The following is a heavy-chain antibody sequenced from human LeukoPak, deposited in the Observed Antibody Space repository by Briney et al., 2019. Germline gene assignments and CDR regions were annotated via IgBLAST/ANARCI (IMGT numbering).Heavy chain of an antibody. D-gene: IGHD6-13*01. CDR2: INPDSGGT. J-gene: IGHJ3*02. V-gene: IGHV1-2*04. CDR3: ARDEGSSSWNDAFDI. Sequence: ASVKVSCKTSGYTFTDYYMHWVRQAPGQGLEWMGWINPDSGGTNYAQKFQGWVTMTRDTSISTAYMELSRLRSDDTAVYYCARDEGSSSWNDAFDIWGQGTMVTVSS. CDR1: GYTFTDYY.